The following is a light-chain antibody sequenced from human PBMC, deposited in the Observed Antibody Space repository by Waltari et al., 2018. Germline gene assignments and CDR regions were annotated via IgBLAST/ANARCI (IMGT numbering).Light chain of an antibody. CDR1: QGISTN. J-gene: IGKJ4*01. Sequence: DIQMNQSPSSLSASVGDRVTITCQASQGISTNLNWYQQKPGRAPRFLIYDASTLEYGVPSRFSGSGSGTDFTLTITSLQPDDFATYFCQQSYSMSLTFGGGTKVEMK. CDR2: DAS. CDR3: QQSYSMSLT. V-gene: IGKV1-39*01.